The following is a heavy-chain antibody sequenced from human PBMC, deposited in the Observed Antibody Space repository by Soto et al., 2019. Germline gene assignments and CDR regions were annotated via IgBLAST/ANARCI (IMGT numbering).Heavy chain of an antibody. V-gene: IGHV1-2*04. Sequence: QVQLVQSGAEVKKPGASVKVSCKASGYTFTGYYMHWVRQAPGQGLEWMGWINPNSGGTNYAQKLQGWVTMTRDTSISSAYMELSRLRSDDTAVYYCARDLGITGTTPYYYGMDVWGQGTTVTVSS. J-gene: IGHJ6*02. CDR2: INPNSGGT. CDR3: ARDLGITGTTPYYYGMDV. D-gene: IGHD1-20*01. CDR1: GYTFTGYY.